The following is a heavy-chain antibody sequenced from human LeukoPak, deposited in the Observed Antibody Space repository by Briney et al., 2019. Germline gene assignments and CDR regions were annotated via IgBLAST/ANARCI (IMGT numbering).Heavy chain of an antibody. V-gene: IGHV3-74*03. CDR3: ARAVGLTQNSYYLDY. D-gene: IGHD2-21*01. J-gene: IGHJ4*02. CDR1: GFTFSNSW. CDR2: INSDGTTT. Sequence: RPGRSLSPSCAPFGFTFSNSWTYCVRQPPGKGLVWVSCINSDGTTTTYADSVKGRFTISRDNAKNTLYMQVNSLRAEDTAVYYCARAVGLTQNSYYLDYWGQGTLVTVSA.